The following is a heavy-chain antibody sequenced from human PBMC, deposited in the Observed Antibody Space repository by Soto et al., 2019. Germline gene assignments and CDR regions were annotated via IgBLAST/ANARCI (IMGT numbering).Heavy chain of an antibody. D-gene: IGHD1-26*01. CDR2: IYYSGST. J-gene: IGHJ4*02. V-gene: IGHV4-59*01. Sequence: SETLSLTCTVSGGSISSYYWSWIRQPPGKGLEWIGYIYYSGSTNYNPSLKSRVTISVDTSKNQFSLKLSSVTAADTAAYYCARRYGGNFDFWGQGTLVTVSS. CDR1: GGSISSYY. CDR3: ARRYGGNFDF.